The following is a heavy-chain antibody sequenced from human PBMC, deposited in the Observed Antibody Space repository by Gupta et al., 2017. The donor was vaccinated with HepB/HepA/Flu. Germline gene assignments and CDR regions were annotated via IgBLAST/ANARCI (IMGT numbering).Heavy chain of an antibody. CDR2: IWYDGSKK. Sequence: QVQLVESGGGVVQPGESLRLSCAASGFTFSNYGMHWVRQAPGEGLEWVAVIWYDGSKKYHADSVKGRFTISRDNSKNTLYLQMNNLRAEDTAVYYCAREEYSSGWYDRDSWGQGTLVTVSS. V-gene: IGHV3-33*01. J-gene: IGHJ4*02. CDR1: GFTFSNYG. CDR3: AREEYSSGWYDRDS. D-gene: IGHD6-19*01.